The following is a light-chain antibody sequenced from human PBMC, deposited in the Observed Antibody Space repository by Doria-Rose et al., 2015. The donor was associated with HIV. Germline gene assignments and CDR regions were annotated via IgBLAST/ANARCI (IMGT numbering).Light chain of an antibody. Sequence: TQSPGTLSLSPGERATPSCRASQSVSANYLAWYQQRPGQSPRLLIYGASSRATDIPDRFSGSGSGTDFSLTISRLEPEDVAVYYGHQYASSRPFGQGTKVEIK. CDR1: QSVSANY. J-gene: IGKJ1*01. CDR2: GAS. V-gene: IGKV3-20*01. CDR3: HQYASSRP.